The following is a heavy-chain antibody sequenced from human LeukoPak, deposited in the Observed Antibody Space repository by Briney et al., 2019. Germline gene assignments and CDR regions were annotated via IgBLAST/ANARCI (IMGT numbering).Heavy chain of an antibody. CDR3: AYSGYDYDWFDP. D-gene: IGHD5-12*01. V-gene: IGHV1-69*04. J-gene: IGHJ5*02. CDR2: IIPILGIA. CDR1: GGTFSSYA. Sequence: SVKVSCKASGGTFSSYAIIWVRQAPGQGLEWMGRIIPILGIANYAQKFQGRVTITADKSTSTAYMELSSLRSEDTAVYYCAYSGYDYDWFDPWGQGTLVTVSS.